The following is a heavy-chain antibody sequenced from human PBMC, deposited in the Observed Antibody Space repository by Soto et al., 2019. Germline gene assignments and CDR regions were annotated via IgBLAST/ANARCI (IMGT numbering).Heavy chain of an antibody. CDR3: AIRIPYVVVVSARPPLGMDV. CDR1: GGSFSGYY. CDR2: INHSGST. J-gene: IGHJ6*02. V-gene: IGHV4-34*01. Sequence: QVQLQQWGAGLLKPSETLSLTCAVYGGSFSGYYWSWIRQTPGKGLERIGEINHSGSTNYNPSLKSRVTISVDASRGQFSLKLGSVSAADTAVYYCAIRIPYVVVVSARPPLGMDVLCQGYTFTVSS. D-gene: IGHD2-15*01.